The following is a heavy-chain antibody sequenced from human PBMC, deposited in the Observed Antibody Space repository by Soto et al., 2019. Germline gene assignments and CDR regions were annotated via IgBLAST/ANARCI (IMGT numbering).Heavy chain of an antibody. V-gene: IGHV1-3*01. J-gene: IGHJ4*02. CDR1: GYTFTHYA. CDR3: ARGLAADGA. Sequence: QVQLVQSGAEVKKPGASVKVSCTASGYTFTHYAIHWVRHAPGQRLEWMGFINAGSGNTKYSQTFQRRLTFTKDTSASTTYIDLSSLRSEDTAIYYCARGLAADGAGGQGTLVTVSS. D-gene: IGHD6-13*01. CDR2: INAGSGNT.